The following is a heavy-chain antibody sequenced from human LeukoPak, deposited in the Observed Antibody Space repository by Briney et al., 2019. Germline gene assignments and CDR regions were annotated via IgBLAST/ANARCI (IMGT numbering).Heavy chain of an antibody. CDR1: GYSFTSYW. J-gene: IGHJ4*02. Sequence: GESLKISCKGSGYSFTSYWIGWVRQMPGKGLEWMGIIYPGDSDTRYSPSFQGQVTISADKSISTAYLQWSSLKASDTAMYYCARLASGDYVGYYFDYWGQGTLVTVSS. D-gene: IGHD4-17*01. CDR3: ARLASGDYVGYYFDY. CDR2: IYPGDSDT. V-gene: IGHV5-51*01.